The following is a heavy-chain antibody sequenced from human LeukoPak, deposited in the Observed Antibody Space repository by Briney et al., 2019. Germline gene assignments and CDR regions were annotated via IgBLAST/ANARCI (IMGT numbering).Heavy chain of an antibody. V-gene: IGHV4-59*08. Sequence: SETLSLTCTVSGGSISRNYWSWIRQTPGKGLEWIGYIHSIGTTNYNPSLESRLTISIDTSKNQFSLKLSSVTAADTAVYYCARPGYSGYVTYWGQGTLVTVSS. CDR1: GGSISRNY. CDR3: ARPGYSGYVTY. D-gene: IGHD5-12*01. CDR2: IHSIGTT. J-gene: IGHJ4*02.